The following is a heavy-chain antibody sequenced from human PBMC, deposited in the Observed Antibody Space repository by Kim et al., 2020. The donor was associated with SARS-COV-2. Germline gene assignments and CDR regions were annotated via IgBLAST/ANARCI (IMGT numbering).Heavy chain of an antibody. CDR1: GISFSTYW. J-gene: IGHJ4*02. Sequence: GGSLRLSCAASGISFSTYWMHWLRQVPGKGLVWVSRISSDGRGRDYADSVKGRFTISRDNAKNTLYLQMNSLRAEDTAVYYCARDPMIRRSYWGQGILVTVSS. D-gene: IGHD3-10*01. V-gene: IGHV3-74*01. CDR3: ARDPMIRRSY. CDR2: ISSDGRGR.